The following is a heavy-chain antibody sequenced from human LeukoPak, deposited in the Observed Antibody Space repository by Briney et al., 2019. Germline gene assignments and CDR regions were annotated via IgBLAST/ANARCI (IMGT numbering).Heavy chain of an antibody. J-gene: IGHJ6*03. V-gene: IGHV3-11*01. Sequence: GGSLRLSCAASGFTFSDYYMSWIRQAPGKGLEWVPYISSSGSTIYYADSVKGRFTISRDNAKNSLYLQMNSLRAEDTAVYYCARANSGGNYDILTGYYIEYYYYMDVWGKGTTVTVSS. CDR3: ARANSGGNYDILTGYYIEYYYYMDV. D-gene: IGHD3-9*01. CDR1: GFTFSDYY. CDR2: ISSSGSTI.